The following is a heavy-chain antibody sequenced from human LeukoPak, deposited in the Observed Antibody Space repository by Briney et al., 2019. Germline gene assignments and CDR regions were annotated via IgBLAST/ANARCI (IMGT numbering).Heavy chain of an antibody. D-gene: IGHD3-22*01. Sequence: PGGSLRLSCAASGFTFSSYAMSWVRQAPGKGLEWVSAISGSGGYIYYADSVKGRFTISRDNSKNTLYVQMNSLRAEDTAVYYCAKDEARYDSSGYYYIDAFDIWGQGTMVTVSS. J-gene: IGHJ3*02. CDR2: ISGSGGYI. CDR1: GFTFSSYA. CDR3: AKDEARYDSSGYYYIDAFDI. V-gene: IGHV3-23*01.